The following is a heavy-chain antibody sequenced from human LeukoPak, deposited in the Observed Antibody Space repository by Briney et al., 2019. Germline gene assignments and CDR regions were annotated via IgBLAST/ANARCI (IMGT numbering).Heavy chain of an antibody. D-gene: IGHD5-24*01. V-gene: IGHV4-30-4*01. J-gene: IGHJ3*02. CDR1: GGSISSGDYY. Sequence: PSETLSLTCTVSGGSISSGDYYWSWIRQPPGTGLEWIGYIYYSGSTYYNPSLKSRVTISVDTSKNQFSLKLSSVTAADTAVYYCASREMASPEYAFDIWGQGTMVTVSS. CDR3: ASREMASPEYAFDI. CDR2: IYYSGST.